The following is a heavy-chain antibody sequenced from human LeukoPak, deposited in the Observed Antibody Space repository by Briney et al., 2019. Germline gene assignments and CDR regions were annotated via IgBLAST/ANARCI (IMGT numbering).Heavy chain of an antibody. CDR2: ISWNSGSI. D-gene: IGHD6-13*01. J-gene: IGHJ4*02. CDR1: GVTSDDYV. V-gene: IGHV3-9*02. Sequence: CLRLSPAASGVTSDDYVMHCVWQAPRTSLWWVSGISWNSGSIGYADSVKGRFTISRDNAKTSLYLQMNSLSAEDMALYYCAKDYGGSSWYYFDYWGQGTLVTVSS. CDR3: AKDYGGSSWYYFDY.